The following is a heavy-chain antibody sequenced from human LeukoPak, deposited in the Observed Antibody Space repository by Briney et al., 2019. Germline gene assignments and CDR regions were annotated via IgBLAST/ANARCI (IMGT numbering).Heavy chain of an antibody. CDR1: GGSFSAHQ. CDR2: INESGSN. J-gene: IGHJ5*02. V-gene: IGHV4-34*01. D-gene: IGHD5-12*01. Sequence: PSESLSLTCAVYGGSFSAHQWSWIRQPPGKRLEWIGEINESGSNNYNPSLESRLTISIDTSNYQVPMQLTSVTAADTALYYCARGGYSRYQSSWFGPWGQRTLVAAS. CDR3: ARGGYSRYQSSWFGP.